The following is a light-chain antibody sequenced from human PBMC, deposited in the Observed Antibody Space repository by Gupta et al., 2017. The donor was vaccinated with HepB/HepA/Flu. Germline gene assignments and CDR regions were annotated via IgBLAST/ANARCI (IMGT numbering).Light chain of an antibody. CDR3: MQALQTSIT. CDR1: QSLMHSNGYNY. CDR2: FGS. Sequence: SVMTLSPPSVTVTSGPRASTTCRSSQSLMHSNGYNYLDWYLQKPGQSPQLLIYFGSNRASGVPDRFSGSGSGTDFTLKISRVEDEDVGVYYCMQALQTSITFGGGTKVEIK. V-gene: IGKV2-28*01. J-gene: IGKJ4*01.